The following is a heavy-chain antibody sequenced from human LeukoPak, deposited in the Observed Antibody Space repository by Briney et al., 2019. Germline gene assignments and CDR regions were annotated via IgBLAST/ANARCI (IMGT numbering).Heavy chain of an antibody. V-gene: IGHV3-48*03. Sequence: PGGSLRLSCEASGFTFSTYEMNWVRQAPGKGLEWISYISSSGSTIYYADSVKGRFTISRDNPKNSLYLQMNSLRAEDTAVYYCARRYCSSTSRLFDYWGQGTLVTVSS. J-gene: IGHJ4*02. CDR3: ARRYCSSTSRLFDY. D-gene: IGHD2-2*01. CDR1: GFTFSTYE. CDR2: ISSSGSTI.